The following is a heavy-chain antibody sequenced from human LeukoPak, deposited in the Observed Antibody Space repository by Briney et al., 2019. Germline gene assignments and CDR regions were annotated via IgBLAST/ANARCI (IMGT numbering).Heavy chain of an antibody. CDR1: GFTLRSYW. D-gene: IGHD6-13*01. Sequence: PGGSLTLSCAASGFTLRSYWMTWVRQAPGKGLEWVDKIKQDGSEKYYVDSVKGRFTISRDNAKNSLYLRMNSLRAEDTAVYYCALSRTLDYWGQGTLVTVSS. CDR3: ALSRTLDY. V-gene: IGHV3-7*01. J-gene: IGHJ4*02. CDR2: IKQDGSEK.